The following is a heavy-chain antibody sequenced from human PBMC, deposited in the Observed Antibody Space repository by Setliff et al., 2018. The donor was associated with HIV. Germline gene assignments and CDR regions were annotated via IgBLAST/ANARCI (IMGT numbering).Heavy chain of an antibody. CDR2: INPNSGGT. Sequence: GASVKVSCKASGYTFTGYYMHWVRQAPGQGLEWMGWINPNSGGTTYAQKFQGRVTMTRDTSISTAYMEVSRLRSDDTAVYYCAGRAADGYNYLYYYYGMDVWGQGTTVTVSS. J-gene: IGHJ6*02. V-gene: IGHV1-2*02. CDR3: AGRAADGYNYLYYYYGMDV. CDR1: GYTFTGYY. D-gene: IGHD5-12*01.